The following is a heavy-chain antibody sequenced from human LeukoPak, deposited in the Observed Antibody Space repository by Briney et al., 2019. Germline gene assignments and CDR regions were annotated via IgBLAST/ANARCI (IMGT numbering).Heavy chain of an antibody. CDR1: GGSFSGYY. J-gene: IGHJ4*02. CDR2: INHSGST. CDR3: ARGIQNRYYYGSGTHLFDY. V-gene: IGHV4-34*01. D-gene: IGHD3-10*01. Sequence: SETLSLTCAVYGGSFSGYYWNWIRQPPGKGLEWIGEINHSGSTNYNPSLKSRVTISVDTSKNQFSLKLSSVTAADTAVYYCARGIQNRYYYGSGTHLFDYWGQGTLVTVSS.